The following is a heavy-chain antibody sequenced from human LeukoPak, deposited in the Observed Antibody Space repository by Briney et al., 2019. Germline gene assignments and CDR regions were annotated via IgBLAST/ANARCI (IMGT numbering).Heavy chain of an antibody. D-gene: IGHD5-12*01. J-gene: IGHJ4*02. V-gene: IGHV3-74*01. CDR2: INSDGRST. CDR1: GFTFSNYW. Sequence: PGGSLRLSCAASGFTFSNYWMHWVRQAPGKGLVWVSRINSDGRSTNYADSVKGRFTISRDNAENSLYLQMNSLRAEDTAVYYCAREGAFDIVATINYFDYWGQGTLVTVPS. CDR3: AREGAFDIVATINYFDY.